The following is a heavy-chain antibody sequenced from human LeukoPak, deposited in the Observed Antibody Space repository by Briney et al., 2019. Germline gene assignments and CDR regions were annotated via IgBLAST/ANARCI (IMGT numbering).Heavy chain of an antibody. D-gene: IGHD6-19*01. J-gene: IGHJ4*02. V-gene: IGHV3-7*01. CDR1: GFTFSSYW. Sequence: GGSLRLSCAASGFTFSSYWMSWVRQAPGKGLEWVANIKQDGSEKYYVDSVKGRFTISRDNAKNSLYLQMNSLRAEDTAVYYRPRDRTPLGRSGWYYFDYWGQGTLVTVTS. CDR2: IKQDGSEK. CDR3: PRDRTPLGRSGWYYFDY.